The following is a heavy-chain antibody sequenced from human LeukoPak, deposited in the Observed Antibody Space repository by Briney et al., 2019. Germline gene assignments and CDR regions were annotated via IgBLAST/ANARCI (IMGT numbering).Heavy chain of an antibody. J-gene: IGHJ3*02. V-gene: IGHV4-30-2*01. Sequence: SQTLSLTCTVSGGSISSGGYYWSWIRQPPGKGLEWIGYIYHSGSTYYNPSLKSRVTISVDRSKNQFSLKLSSVTAADTAVYYCARYYDILTGYLSSLRAFDIWGQGTMVTVSS. CDR1: GGSISSGGYY. CDR2: IYHSGST. CDR3: ARYYDILTGYLSSLRAFDI. D-gene: IGHD3-9*01.